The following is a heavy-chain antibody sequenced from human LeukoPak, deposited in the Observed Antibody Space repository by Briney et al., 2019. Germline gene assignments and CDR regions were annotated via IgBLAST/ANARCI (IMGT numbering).Heavy chain of an antibody. Sequence: SVKVSCKASGGTFNTYSIGWVRQSPGQGLEWMGGIIPRIGTAYYAQKFRGRVTITADKSTSTAYLELISLRSDDTAVYFCERGSSFARFAYYFDSWGQGTLVTVSS. J-gene: IGHJ4*02. CDR2: IIPRIGTA. CDR1: GGTFNTYS. V-gene: IGHV1-69*06. D-gene: IGHD2-2*01. CDR3: ERGSSFARFAYYFDS.